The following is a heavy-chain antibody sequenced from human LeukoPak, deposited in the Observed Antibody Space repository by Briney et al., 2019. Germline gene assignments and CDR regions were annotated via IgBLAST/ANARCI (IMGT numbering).Heavy chain of an antibody. V-gene: IGHV3-7*01. CDR2: IKQDGSEK. CDR1: GFTFSSYR. D-gene: IGHD6-13*01. Sequence: GGSLRLSCAASGFTFSSYRMSWVRQAPGKGLEWVANIKQDGSEKYYVDSVKGRFTISRDNAKNSLYLQMNSLRAEDTAVYYCARGRYSSSWQLDYWGQGTLVTVSS. CDR3: ARGRYSSSWQLDY. J-gene: IGHJ4*02.